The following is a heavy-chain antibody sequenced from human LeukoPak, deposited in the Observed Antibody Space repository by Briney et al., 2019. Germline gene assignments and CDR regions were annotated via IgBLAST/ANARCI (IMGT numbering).Heavy chain of an antibody. CDR2: IGVAANT. V-gene: IGHV3-13*01. D-gene: IGHD1-26*01. Sequence: GGSLRLSCAASGFTFSSYDMHWVRQATGKGLEWVSAIGVAANTFYSGSVKGRFTISRENAKNSLYLLMSSLRAEDTAVYYCARQNTPHGNFDYWGQGTLVTVSS. CDR3: ARQNTPHGNFDY. CDR1: GFTFSSYD. J-gene: IGHJ4*02.